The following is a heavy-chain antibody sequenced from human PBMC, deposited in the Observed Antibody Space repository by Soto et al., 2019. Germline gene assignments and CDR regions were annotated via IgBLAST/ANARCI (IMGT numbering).Heavy chain of an antibody. CDR2: IYDSGSS. J-gene: IGHJ4*02. D-gene: IGHD5-12*01. V-gene: IGHV4-30-4*01. CDR3: AREKGYISGPKNFDY. Sequence: SETLSLTCTVSGASISSGDYFWSWIRQSPGKGLEWIGYIYDSGSSYYNPSLKSRVTMSVDTSKNQFSLKLSSVTAADAAVYYCAREKGYISGPKNFDYWGQGTLVTVSS. CDR1: GASISSGDYF.